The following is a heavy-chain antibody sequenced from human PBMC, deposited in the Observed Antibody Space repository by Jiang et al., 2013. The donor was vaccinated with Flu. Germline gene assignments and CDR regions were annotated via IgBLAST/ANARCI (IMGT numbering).Heavy chain of an antibody. V-gene: IGHV1-3*01. CDR1: GYTFTSYA. J-gene: IGHJ5*02. Sequence: VKKPGASVKVSCKASGYTFTSYAMHWVRQALGQRLEWMGWINAGNGNTKYSQKFQGRVTITRDTSASTAYMELSSLRSEDTAVYYCARGSVVRGVRGYNWFDPWGQGTLVTVSS. CDR3: ARGSVVRGVRGYNWFDP. D-gene: IGHD3-10*01. CDR2: INAGNGNT.